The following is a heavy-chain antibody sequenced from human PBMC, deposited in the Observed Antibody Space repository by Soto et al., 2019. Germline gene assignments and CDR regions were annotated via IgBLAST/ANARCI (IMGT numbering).Heavy chain of an antibody. CDR2: IKQDGSEK. CDR3: ARERRVLLWFGELLHTAPKKYYFDY. V-gene: IGHV3-7*01. CDR1: GFTFSSYW. J-gene: IGHJ4*02. Sequence: GGSLRLSCAASGFTFSSYWMSWVRQAPGKGLEWVANIKQDGSEKYYVDSVKGRFTISRDNAKNSLYLQMNSLRAEDTAVYYCARERRVLLWFGELLHTAPKKYYFDYWGQGTLVTVSS. D-gene: IGHD3-10*01.